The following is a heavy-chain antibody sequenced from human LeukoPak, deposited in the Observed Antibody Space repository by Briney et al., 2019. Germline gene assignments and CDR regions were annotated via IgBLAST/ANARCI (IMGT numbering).Heavy chain of an antibody. J-gene: IGHJ4*02. CDR1: GFTFSSYE. V-gene: IGHV3-48*03. CDR3: ARALLWFGCEDDC. CDR2: ISSSSSTI. D-gene: IGHD3-10*01. Sequence: GGSLRLSCAASGFTFSSYEMNWVRQAPGKGLEWVSYISSSSSTIYYADSVKGRFTISRDNAKNSLYLQMNSLSAEDTAVYYCARALLWFGCEDDCWGQGTLVTVSS.